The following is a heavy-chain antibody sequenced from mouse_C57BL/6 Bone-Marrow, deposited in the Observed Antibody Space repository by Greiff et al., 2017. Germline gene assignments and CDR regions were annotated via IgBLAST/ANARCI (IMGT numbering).Heavy chain of an antibody. Sequence: EVQGVESGGGLVKPGGSLKLSCAASGFTFSSYAMSWVRQTPEKRLEWVATISGGGSYTYYPDHVKGRFTISRDNAKNNLYLQRGQLKSEDTAMYYFARDKMLRRRGIYYFDYWGQGTTLTVSS. CDR3: ARDKMLRRRGIYYFDY. CDR2: ISGGGSYT. CDR1: GFTFSSYA. J-gene: IGHJ2*01. V-gene: IGHV5-4*01. D-gene: IGHD2-12*01.